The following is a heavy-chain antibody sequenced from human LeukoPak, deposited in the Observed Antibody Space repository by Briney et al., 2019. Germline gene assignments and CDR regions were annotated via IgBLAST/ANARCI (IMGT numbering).Heavy chain of an antibody. J-gene: IGHJ4*02. CDR3: AKESGYCSGGSCYSAFDY. D-gene: IGHD2-15*01. CDR2: ISWNSGSI. V-gene: IGHV3-9*03. Sequence: GGSLRLSCAASGFTFDDYAMHWVRQAPGKGLEWVSGISWNSGSIGYADSVKGRFTISRDNAKNSLYLQMNSLRAEDMALYYCAKESGYCSGGSCYSAFDYWGQGTLVTVSS. CDR1: GFTFDDYA.